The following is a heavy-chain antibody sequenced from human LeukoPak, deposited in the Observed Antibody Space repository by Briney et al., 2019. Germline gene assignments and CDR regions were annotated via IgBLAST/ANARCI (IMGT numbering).Heavy chain of an antibody. CDR2: ISSSGSTI. V-gene: IGHV3-11*04. J-gene: IGHJ5*02. Sequence: GGSLRLSCAASGFTFSDYYMSWIRQAPGKGLERVSYISSSGSTIYYADSVKSRFTISRDNAKNTLYLQMNSLRAEDTAVYYCAGRRSSRLNWFDPWGQGTLVTVSS. D-gene: IGHD2-2*01. CDR3: AGRRSSRLNWFDP. CDR1: GFTFSDYY.